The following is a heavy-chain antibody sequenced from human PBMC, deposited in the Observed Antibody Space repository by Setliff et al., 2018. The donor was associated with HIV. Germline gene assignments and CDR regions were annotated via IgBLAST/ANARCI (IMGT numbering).Heavy chain of an antibody. J-gene: IGHJ4*02. CDR3: AIWEATMGFDS. V-gene: IGHV3-30*04. Sequence: PGGSLRLSCAASGFTFSIYAIHWVRQAPGKGLEWVAVISYDGSDKYYADSVKGRFTISRDNSKNTLFLQMDSLITEDTAVYYCAIWEATMGFDSWGQGTLVTAPQ. CDR2: ISYDGSDK. CDR1: GFTFSIYA. D-gene: IGHD1-26*01.